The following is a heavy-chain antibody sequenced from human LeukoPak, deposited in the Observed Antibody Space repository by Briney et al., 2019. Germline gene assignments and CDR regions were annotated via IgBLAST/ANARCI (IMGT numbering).Heavy chain of an antibody. CDR3: ARVPALSYSGSYPLEY. J-gene: IGHJ4*02. CDR1: GGSFSGYY. Sequence: SETLSLTCAVYGGSFSGYYWSWIRQAPGKGLEWIGEINHSGSANYNPSLKSRVTISVDTSKNQFSLKLSSVTAADTAVYYCARVPALSYSGSYPLEYWGQGGMLSVCS. V-gene: IGHV4-34*01. CDR2: INHSGSA. D-gene: IGHD1-26*01.